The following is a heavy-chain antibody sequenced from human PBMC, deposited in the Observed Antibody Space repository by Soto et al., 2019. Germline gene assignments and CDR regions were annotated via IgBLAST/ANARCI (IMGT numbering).Heavy chain of an antibody. D-gene: IGHD1-7*01. Sequence: SQTLSLTCAISGDRVSSNSAAWNWIRQSPSRGLEWLGRTYYRSKWYNDYAVSVKSRITINPDTSKNQFSLQLNSVTPEDTAVYYCARDYAGTTSYYYYGMDVWGQGTTVTVSS. CDR1: GDRVSSNSAA. CDR2: TYYRSKWYN. CDR3: ARDYAGTTSYYYYGMDV. J-gene: IGHJ6*02. V-gene: IGHV6-1*01.